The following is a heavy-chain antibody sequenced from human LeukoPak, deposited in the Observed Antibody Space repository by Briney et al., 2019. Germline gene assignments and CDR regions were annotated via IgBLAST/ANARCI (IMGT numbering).Heavy chain of an antibody. CDR3: AKGPTEYQLLSLTGDLPPVSDPSFDF. J-gene: IGHJ4*02. V-gene: IGHV3-74*01. CDR1: GFTFSTYW. D-gene: IGHD2-2*01. CDR2: IQSDGSSK. Sequence: GGSLRLSCAASGFTFSTYWMHWVRQAPGKGLEWVASIQSDGSSKSYADSVRGRFTISRDNAKKRVYLQMNSLRVKDSGIYYCAKGPTEYQLLSLTGDLPPVSDPSFDFWGRGTLVTVSS.